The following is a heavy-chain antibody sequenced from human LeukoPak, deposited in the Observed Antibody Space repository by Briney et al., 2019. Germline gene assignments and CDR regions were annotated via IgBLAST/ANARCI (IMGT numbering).Heavy chain of an antibody. D-gene: IGHD2-2*01. CDR2: ISSSSSYI. Sequence: GVSLRLSCAASGFTFRSYSMNWVRQAPGKGLEGVSSISSSSSYIYYADSVKGRFTISRDNAKNSLYLQMNSLRAEDTAVYYCARAMRGCSSTSCYDYWGQGTLVIVSS. V-gene: IGHV3-21*01. CDR1: GFTFRSYS. J-gene: IGHJ4*02. CDR3: ARAMRGCSSTSCYDY.